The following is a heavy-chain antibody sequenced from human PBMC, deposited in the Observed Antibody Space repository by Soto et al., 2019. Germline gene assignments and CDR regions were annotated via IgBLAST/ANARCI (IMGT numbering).Heavy chain of an antibody. CDR3: ARECIYYYYASSGYDLERTRPKGMDV. V-gene: IGHV1-46*01. CDR1: GYTFTSYY. CDR2: INPSGGST. J-gene: IGHJ6*02. D-gene: IGHD3-22*01. Sequence: ASVKVSCKASGYTFTSYYMHWVRQAPGQGLEWMGIINPSGGSTSYAQKFQGRVTMTRDTSTSTVYMELSSLRSEDTAVYYCARECIYYYYASSGYDLERTRPKGMDVWGQGTPVPL.